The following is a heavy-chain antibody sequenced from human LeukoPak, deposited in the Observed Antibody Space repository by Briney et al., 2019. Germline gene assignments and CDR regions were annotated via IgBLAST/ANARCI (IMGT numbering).Heavy chain of an antibody. V-gene: IGHV3-23*01. D-gene: IGHD6-19*01. CDR3: AKDQSDSGWPPSYFDY. CDR1: GFTFSTYA. Sequence: PGGSLRLSCAASGFTFSTYAMSWVRQAPGKGLEWVSANSGRGGSTYYADSVKGRFTISRDISKNTLYLRMNSLRAEDTAVYYCAKDQSDSGWPPSYFDYWGQGTLVTVSS. J-gene: IGHJ4*02. CDR2: NSGRGGST.